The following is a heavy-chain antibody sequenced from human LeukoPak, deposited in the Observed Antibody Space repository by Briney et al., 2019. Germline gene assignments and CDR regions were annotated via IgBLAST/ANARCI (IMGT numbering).Heavy chain of an antibody. Sequence: GGSLRLSCAASGFMFSSYAMSWVRQAPGRGLEWVSSINGSGRRTYYADSVKGRFTISRDNSKNTLYLQMNSLRAEDTAVYYCAKYDFWSGYYTADWGQGTLVTVSS. D-gene: IGHD3-3*01. V-gene: IGHV3-23*01. CDR3: AKYDFWSGYYTAD. CDR1: GFMFSSYA. CDR2: INGSGRRT. J-gene: IGHJ4*02.